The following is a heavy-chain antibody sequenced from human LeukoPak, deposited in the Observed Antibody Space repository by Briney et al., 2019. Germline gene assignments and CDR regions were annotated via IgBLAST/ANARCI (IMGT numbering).Heavy chain of an antibody. D-gene: IGHD3-22*01. CDR2: ISAYNGNT. V-gene: IGHV1-18*01. CDR3: ARGASSYYDSSDYFDY. CDR1: GYTFTSYG. J-gene: IGHJ4*02. Sequence: GASVKVSCKASGYTFTSYGISWVRPAPGQGLEWMGWISAYNGNTNYAQKLQGRVTMTTDTSTSTAYMELRSLRSDDTAVYYCARGASSYYDSSDYFDYWGQGTLVTVSS.